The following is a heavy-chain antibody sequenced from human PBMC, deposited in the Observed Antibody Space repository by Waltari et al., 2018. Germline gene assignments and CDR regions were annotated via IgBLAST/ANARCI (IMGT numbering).Heavy chain of an antibody. CDR3: ARGSGSSWYLNWFDP. Sequence: QVQLQQWGAGLLKPSETLSLTCAVYGGSFSGYYWSWIRQPPGKGLEWIGEINHSGRTNYNPSLKSRVTISVDTSKNQFSLKLSSVTAADTAVYYCARGSGSSWYLNWFDPWGQGTLVTVSS. V-gene: IGHV4-34*01. J-gene: IGHJ5*02. CDR1: GGSFSGYY. D-gene: IGHD6-13*01. CDR2: INHSGRT.